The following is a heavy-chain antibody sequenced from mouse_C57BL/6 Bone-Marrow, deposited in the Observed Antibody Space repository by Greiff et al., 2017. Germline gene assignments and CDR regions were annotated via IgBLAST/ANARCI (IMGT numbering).Heavy chain of an antibody. CDR2: ISSGGSYT. CDR3: ARQASSGSYYYAMDY. V-gene: IGHV5-6*02. D-gene: IGHD3-2*02. CDR1: GFTFSSYG. J-gene: IGHJ4*01. Sequence: DVMLVESVGDLVKPGGSLKLSCAASGFTFSSYGMSWVRQTPDKRLEWVATISSGGSYTYYPDSVKGRFTISRDNAKNTLYLQMSSLKSEDTAMYYCARQASSGSYYYAMDYWGQGTSVTVSS.